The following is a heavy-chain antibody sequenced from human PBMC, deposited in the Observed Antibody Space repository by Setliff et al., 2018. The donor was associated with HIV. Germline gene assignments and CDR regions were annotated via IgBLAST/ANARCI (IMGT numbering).Heavy chain of an antibody. CDR3: ARGVIRGVISQGGLDY. J-gene: IGHJ4*02. D-gene: IGHD3-10*01. V-gene: IGHV1-3*01. CDR2: INAANGKT. Sequence: PSMKVSCKASGFTFTTHAVHWVRQAPGQRPEWMGWINAANGKTRYPQRFEARVTITMDTGASTAYMELNSLRSEDSAVYYCARGVIRGVISQGGLDYWGPGTLVTVS. CDR1: GFTFTTHA.